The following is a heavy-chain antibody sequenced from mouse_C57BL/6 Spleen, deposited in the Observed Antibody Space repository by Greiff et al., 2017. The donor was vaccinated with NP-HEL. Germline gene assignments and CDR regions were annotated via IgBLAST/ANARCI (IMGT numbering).Heavy chain of an antibody. CDR3: ARSPYYGSSAWFAY. D-gene: IGHD1-1*01. J-gene: IGHJ3*01. Sequence: QVQLQQSGPELVKPGASVKISCKASGYAFSSSWMNWVKQRPGKGLEWIGRIYPGDGDTNYNGKFKGKATLTPDKSSSTAYMQLSSLTSEDSAVYFCARSPYYGSSAWFAYWGQGTLVTVSA. CDR2: IYPGDGDT. V-gene: IGHV1-82*01. CDR1: GYAFSSSW.